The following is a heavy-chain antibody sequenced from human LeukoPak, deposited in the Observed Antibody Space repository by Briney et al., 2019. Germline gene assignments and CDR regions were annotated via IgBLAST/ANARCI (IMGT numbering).Heavy chain of an antibody. D-gene: IGHD1-1*01. CDR3: ARHAVEAASRWFDP. V-gene: IGHV4-39*01. CDR1: GGSISSSSYY. J-gene: IGHJ5*02. Sequence: SETLSLTCTVSGGSISSSSYYWGWIRQPPGKGLEWIGNIYYSGSTYYNPSLKSRVTISVDTSKNQFSLKLSSVTAADTAVYYCARHAVEAASRWFDPWGQGTLVTVSS. CDR2: IYYSGST.